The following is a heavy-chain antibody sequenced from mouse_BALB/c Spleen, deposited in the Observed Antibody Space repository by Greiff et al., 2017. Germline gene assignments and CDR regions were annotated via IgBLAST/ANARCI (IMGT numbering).Heavy chain of an antibody. CDR2: INPSTGYT. CDR3: AKGGKNLGSSYAMDY. Sequence: QVHVKQSGAELAKPGASVKMSCKASGYTFTSYWMHWVKQRPGQGLEWIGYINPSTGYTEYNQKFKDKATLTADKSSSTAYMQLSSLTSEDSAVYYCAKGGKNLGSSYAMDYWGQGTSVTVSA. J-gene: IGHJ4*01. D-gene: IGHD1-1*01. V-gene: IGHV1-7*01. CDR1: GYTFTSYW.